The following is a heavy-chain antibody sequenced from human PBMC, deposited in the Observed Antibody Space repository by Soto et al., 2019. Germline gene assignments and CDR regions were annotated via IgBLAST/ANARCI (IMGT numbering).Heavy chain of an antibody. D-gene: IGHD3-3*01. CDR1: GGSISSGDYY. J-gene: IGHJ5*02. CDR3: ARWWSGSRQGFDP. CDR2: ISYSGST. Sequence: QVQLQESGPGLVKPSQTLSLTCTVSGGSISSGDYYWSWIRQHPGKGLEWIGSISYSGSTYYHPSLKRRVTISIDTSKNQFSLKLSAVTAADPAVYYCARWWSGSRQGFDPWGQGTLVTVSS. V-gene: IGHV4-31*03.